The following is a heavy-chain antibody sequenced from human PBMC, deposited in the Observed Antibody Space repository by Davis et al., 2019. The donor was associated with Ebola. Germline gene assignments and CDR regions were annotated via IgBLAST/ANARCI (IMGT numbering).Heavy chain of an antibody. CDR1: GFTFSSYS. D-gene: IGHD6-13*01. CDR3: AREYSSSWYRGGAGFDP. Sequence: GESLKISCAASGFTFSSYSMNWVRQAPGKGLEWVSSISSSSSYIYYADSVKGRFTISRDNAKNSLYLQMNSLRAEDTAVYYCAREYSSSWYRGGAGFDPWGQGTLVTVSS. V-gene: IGHV3-21*01. CDR2: ISSSSSYI. J-gene: IGHJ5*02.